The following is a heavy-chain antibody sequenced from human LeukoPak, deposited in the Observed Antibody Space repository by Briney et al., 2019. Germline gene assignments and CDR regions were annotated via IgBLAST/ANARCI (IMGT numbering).Heavy chain of an antibody. CDR3: AELGITMIGGV. D-gene: IGHD3-10*02. CDR1: GFTFGDYV. V-gene: IGHV3-48*03. CDR2: ISSSGSTI. J-gene: IGHJ6*04. Sequence: GGSLRLSCTASGFTFGDYVMSWFRQAPGKGLEWVSYISSSGSTIYYADSVKGRFTISRDNAKNSLYLQMNSLRAEDTAVYYCAELGITMIGGVWGKGTTVTVSS.